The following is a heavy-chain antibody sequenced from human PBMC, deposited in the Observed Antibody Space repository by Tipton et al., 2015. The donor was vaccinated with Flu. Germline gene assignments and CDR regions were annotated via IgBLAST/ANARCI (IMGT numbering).Heavy chain of an antibody. D-gene: IGHD1-14*01. V-gene: IGHV4-34*01. J-gene: IGHJ3*01. CDR1: GGSFRGYY. CDR3: ARGRDNAFDV. Sequence: TLSLTCAVYGGSFRGYYWNWIRQPPGKGLEWIGEINHSGSTNYNPSLKSRVTISIDTSKNQFSLKLSSVTATDTAVYYCARGRDNAFDVWGPGTKVIVSS. CDR2: INHSGST.